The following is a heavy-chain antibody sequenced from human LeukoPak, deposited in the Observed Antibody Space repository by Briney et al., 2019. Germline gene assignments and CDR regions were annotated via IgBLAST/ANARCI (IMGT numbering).Heavy chain of an antibody. Sequence: GASVKVSCKASGYTFTSFYVHWVRQAPGQGLEWGGIINPSDGTTTYAQKFQGSVIMIRDTSTSTVYMELSSLRSEDTAVYYCARGYPMDWNYFDYWGQGTLVTVSS. CDR2: INPSDGTT. V-gene: IGHV1-46*01. CDR1: GYTFTSFY. CDR3: ARGYPMDWNYFDY. J-gene: IGHJ4*02. D-gene: IGHD3/OR15-3a*01.